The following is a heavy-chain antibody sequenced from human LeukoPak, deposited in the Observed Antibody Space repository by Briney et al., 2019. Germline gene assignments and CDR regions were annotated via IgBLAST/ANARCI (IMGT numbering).Heavy chain of an antibody. D-gene: IGHD3-22*01. CDR3: ARFDDSSGYYYSFADY. J-gene: IGHJ4*02. V-gene: IGHV4-34*01. CDR1: GGSCSGYY. Sequence: SETLSLTCAVYGGSCSGYYWSWIRQPPGKGLEWIGEINHSGSTNYNPSLKSRVTISVDKSKNQFSLKLSSVTAADTAVYYCARFDDSSGYYYSFADYWGQGTLVTVSS. CDR2: INHSGST.